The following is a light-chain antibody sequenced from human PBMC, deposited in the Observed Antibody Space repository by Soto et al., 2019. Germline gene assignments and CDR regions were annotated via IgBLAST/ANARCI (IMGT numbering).Light chain of an antibody. Sequence: DIQLTQSPSFLSASVGDRVTITCRASQGIGSDLVWYQQKPVKAPKLLIYGASTLQGGVSSRVSGSGSGTEFTLKISSLQPDDFATYCCQQLNSYPLTFGGGTQLEIK. V-gene: IGKV1-9*01. CDR1: QGIGSD. CDR3: QQLNSYPLT. J-gene: IGKJ4*01. CDR2: GAS.